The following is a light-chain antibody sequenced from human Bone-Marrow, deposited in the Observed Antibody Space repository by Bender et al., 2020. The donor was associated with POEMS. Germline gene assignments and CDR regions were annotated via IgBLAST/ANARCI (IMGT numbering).Light chain of an antibody. V-gene: IGLV3-21*02. CDR2: DDG. J-gene: IGLJ1*01. Sequence: SYALTQPPSVSVAPGQTARVTCGGDIIGRQSVHWYQQQPGQAPVLVVQDDGDRPSGVPERFSGSKSGETATLTISSVQAGDEADYYCQVWDTTTSHYVFGTGTRVAVL. CDR3: QVWDTTTSHYV. CDR1: IIGRQS.